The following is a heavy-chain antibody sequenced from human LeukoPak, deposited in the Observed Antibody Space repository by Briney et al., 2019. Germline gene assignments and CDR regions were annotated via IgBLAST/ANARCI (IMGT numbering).Heavy chain of an antibody. V-gene: IGHV3-48*02. J-gene: IGHJ3*02. CDR2: ISSSGSPI. D-gene: IGHD3-22*01. CDR1: GFTFSSYS. CDR3: ARGVEGSYYYDSSGKGNALDI. Sequence: PGGSLRLSCAASGFTFSSYSMNWVRQAPGKGLEWISFISSSGSPIYYAGSVTGRFTISRDNGKNSLYLQMNSLRDEHTAVYYCARGVEGSYYYDSSGKGNALDIWGQGTMVTVSS.